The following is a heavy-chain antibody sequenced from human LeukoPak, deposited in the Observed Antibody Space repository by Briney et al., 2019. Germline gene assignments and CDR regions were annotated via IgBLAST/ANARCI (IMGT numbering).Heavy chain of an antibody. CDR3: ARDYDDILTGSYYFDY. D-gene: IGHD3-9*01. CDR1: GGTFSSYA. V-gene: IGHV1-69*04. J-gene: IGHJ4*02. Sequence: SVKVSCKASGGTFSSYAISWVRQAPGQGLEWMGRIIPILGIANYAQKFQGRVTITADKSTSTAYMELSSLRSEDTAVYYCARDYDDILTGSYYFDYWGQGTLVTVSS. CDR2: IIPILGIA.